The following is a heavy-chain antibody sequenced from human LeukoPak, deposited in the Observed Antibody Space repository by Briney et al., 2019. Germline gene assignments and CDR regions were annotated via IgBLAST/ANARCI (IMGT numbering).Heavy chain of an antibody. CDR2: INADGSTA. CDR1: GFTFGNSW. V-gene: IGHV3-74*01. CDR3: VVVVEPPDSDGFDV. Sequence: GSLRLSCAASGFTFGNSWVHWVRQAPGKGLVWVSLINADGSTATYADSVKGRFTISRDNARNTLSLQMNSLTIEDTAVYYCVVVVEPPDSDGFDVWGQGTMITVSS. D-gene: IGHD1-14*01. J-gene: IGHJ3*01.